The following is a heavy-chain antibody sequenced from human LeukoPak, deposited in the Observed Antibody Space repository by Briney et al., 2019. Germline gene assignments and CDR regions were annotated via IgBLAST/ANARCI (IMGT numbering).Heavy chain of an antibody. CDR3: ARPGGGGYDIPADYYGSGSHNYYFDY. CDR2: IYPGDSDT. J-gene: IGHJ4*02. V-gene: IGHV5-51*01. Sequence: GESLKISCKGSGYSFTSYWIGWVRQMPGKGLEWMGIIYPGDSDTRYSPSFQGQVTISADKSISTAYLQWSSLKASDTAMYYCARPGGGGYDIPADYYGSGSHNYYFDYWGQGTLVTVSS. D-gene: IGHD3-10*01. CDR1: GYSFTSYW.